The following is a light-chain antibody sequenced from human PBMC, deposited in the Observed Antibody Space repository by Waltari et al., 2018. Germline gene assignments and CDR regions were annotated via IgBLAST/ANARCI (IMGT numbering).Light chain of an antibody. CDR1: WSNIGSNA. Sequence: QSLLTQPPSASGTPGQRVTISCSGSWSNIGSNAVSWCQQLPGTAPKLLIHSNNRRPSGVPDRFSCSKSGTSASLVISGLQSADEADYYCSAWDDSLNGQVVFGGGTKVTVL. CDR2: SNN. J-gene: IGLJ2*01. V-gene: IGLV1-44*01. CDR3: SAWDDSLNGQVV.